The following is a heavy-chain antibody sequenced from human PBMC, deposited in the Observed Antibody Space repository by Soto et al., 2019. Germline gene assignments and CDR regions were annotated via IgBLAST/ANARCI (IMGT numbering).Heavy chain of an antibody. CDR1: GGTFSSSG. V-gene: IGHV1-69*11. CDR2: IVPSLDTT. CDR3: ARWPQPRYTADPYAVDV. D-gene: IGHD3-16*02. Sequence: QVHLVQSGTAVKKPGSSVKVSCKASGGTFSSSGFSWVRQAPGQGLEWMGMIVPSLDTTNYAQKFQARVTITADEVTSTAYMELSSLRSEDTAVYYCARWPQPRYTADPYAVDVWGQGTRVIVSS. J-gene: IGHJ6*02.